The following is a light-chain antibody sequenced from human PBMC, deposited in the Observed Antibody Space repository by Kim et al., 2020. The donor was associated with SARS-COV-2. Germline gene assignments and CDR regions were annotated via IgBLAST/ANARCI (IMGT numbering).Light chain of an antibody. Sequence: EIVLTQSPGTLSLSPGERATLACRASQTVTRSDVAWYQRKPGQTPRLLIYDASIRAAGIPDRFSGSWSRTDFTLTISGLQPEDFAVYYCQQYGTSPLTFGGGTKVDIK. CDR2: DAS. CDR1: QTVTRSD. V-gene: IGKV3-20*01. CDR3: QQYGTSPLT. J-gene: IGKJ4*01.